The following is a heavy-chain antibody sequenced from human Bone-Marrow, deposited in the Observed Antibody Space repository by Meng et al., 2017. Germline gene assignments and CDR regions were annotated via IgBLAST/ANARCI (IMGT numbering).Heavy chain of an antibody. CDR2: MNPNSGNT. J-gene: IGHJ3*02. V-gene: IGHV1-8*03. CDR1: GYTFTSYD. Sequence: SGKVSCKASGYTFTSYDINWVRQATGQGLEWMGWMNPNSGNTGYAQKFQGRVTITRNTSISTAYMELSSLRSEDTAVYYCARSYYDSSGYRNFPFDAFDIWGQGTMVTVSS. D-gene: IGHD3-22*01. CDR3: ARSYYDSSGYRNFPFDAFDI.